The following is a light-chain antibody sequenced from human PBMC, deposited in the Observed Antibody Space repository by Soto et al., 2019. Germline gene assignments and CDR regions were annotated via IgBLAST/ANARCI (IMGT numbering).Light chain of an antibody. CDR2: DAS. CDR3: QQYGDRPRT. CDR1: QYIGSA. J-gene: IGKJ1*01. V-gene: IGKV3-15*01. Sequence: VVLTHSPSALSVSPLYRATLSFMASQYIGSAVAWYHQRSGQAPRLLIFDASIRVPTTPARFSGSVSGTEFTLTISSLESEDFAVYFCQQYGDRPRTFGQGTKVDNK.